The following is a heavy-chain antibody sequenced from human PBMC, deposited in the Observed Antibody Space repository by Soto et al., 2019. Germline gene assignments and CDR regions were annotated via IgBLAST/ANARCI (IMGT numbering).Heavy chain of an antibody. V-gene: IGHV1-3*01. J-gene: IGHJ5*02. CDR1: GYTFYRYA. CDR2: INAGNGKT. D-gene: IGHD6-19*01. CDR3: ASREFGIAVGGLNS. Sequence: ASVKVSCKASGYTFYRYAIHWVRQAPGQGLEWMGWINAGNGKTKYSEKFQGRITITRETYANTAFMELTSLTSDDTAMYFCASREFGIAVGGLNSCGQGTPVIVSS.